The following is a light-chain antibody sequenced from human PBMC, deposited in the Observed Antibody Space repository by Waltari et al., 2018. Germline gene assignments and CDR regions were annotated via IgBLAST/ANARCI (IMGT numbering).Light chain of an antibody. CDR1: SRYVGNYNL. CDR2: EVT. Sequence: QSVLTQPASVSGSPGQSITISCTGTSRYVGNYNLVSWYQQYPGKAPKLMVYEVTKRTSGVSDRFSGSKSGNTASLTIYGLQSEDEADYYCCSYAGLGIYVFGTGTKVTVL. J-gene: IGLJ1*01. CDR3: CSYAGLGIYV. V-gene: IGLV2-23*02.